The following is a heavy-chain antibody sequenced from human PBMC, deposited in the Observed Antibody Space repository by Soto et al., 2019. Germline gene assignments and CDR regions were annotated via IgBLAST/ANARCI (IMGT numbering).Heavy chain of an antibody. D-gene: IGHD2-15*01. Sequence: GGSLRLSCAASGFTFSSYWMQSVRQVPGKGLEWVSRINSDGSSTGYADSVMGRFTISRDNAKNTLYLQMNSLRAEDTAVYYCARDQGYCSGGSCYVAGYWGQGTLVTVSS. J-gene: IGHJ4*02. CDR3: ARDQGYCSGGSCYVAGY. CDR2: INSDGSST. V-gene: IGHV3-74*01. CDR1: GFTFSSYW.